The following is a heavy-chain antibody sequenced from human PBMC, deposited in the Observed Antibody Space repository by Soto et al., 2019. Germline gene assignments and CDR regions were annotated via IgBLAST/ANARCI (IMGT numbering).Heavy chain of an antibody. V-gene: IGHV1-46*01. CDR3: ARVGCSSTSCSYYYYAMDV. J-gene: IGHJ6*02. CDR2: INPSGGST. CDR1: GYTFSSYY. Sequence: QVQLVQSGAAVKKPGASVKVSCKASGYTFSSYYMHWVRQAPGKGLEWMGMINPSGGSTTYAQKYQGRVTMNRDTSTSIVYKGLRSLRSEDTAVYYCARVGCSSTSCSYYYYAMDVWGQGTTVTVAS. D-gene: IGHD2-2*01.